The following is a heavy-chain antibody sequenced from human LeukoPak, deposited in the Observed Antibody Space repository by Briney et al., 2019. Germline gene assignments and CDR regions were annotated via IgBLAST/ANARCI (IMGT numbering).Heavy chain of an antibody. CDR2: IDHSGSS. V-gene: IGHV4-30-2*01. D-gene: IGHD3-16*01. CDR3: ARDLGAFDI. Sequence: SETLPLTCTVSADSINSGGYYWSWIRQPPGKGLEWIGSIDHSGSSYYSPSLKSRVTISVDRSKNQFSLNLSSVTAADTAVYYCARDLGAFDIWGQGTMVTVSS. CDR1: ADSINSGGYY. J-gene: IGHJ3*02.